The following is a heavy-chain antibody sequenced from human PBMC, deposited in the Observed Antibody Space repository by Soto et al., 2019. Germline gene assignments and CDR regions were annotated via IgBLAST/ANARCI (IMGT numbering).Heavy chain of an antibody. CDR3: ARDIRNQSDS. CDR1: GFTVSSHD. V-gene: IGHV3-33*01. CDR2: VCSDGDTK. Sequence: QVQLVESGGGLVQPGRSLRLSCAASGFTVSSHDIHWVRQAPGKGLEWLALVCSDGDTKYYADSEKGRFIISRNNSENMVHLQMNILRAEDTAVYYSARDIRNQSDSLGQGTLVTVSS. J-gene: IGHJ4*02.